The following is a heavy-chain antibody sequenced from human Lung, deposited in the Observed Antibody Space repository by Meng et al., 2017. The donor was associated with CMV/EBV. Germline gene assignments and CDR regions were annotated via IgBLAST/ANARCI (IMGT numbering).Heavy chain of an antibody. CDR2: IYYTGSA. CDR3: AKTTMGRPPDY. Sequence: GSLRLSCTVSGGSITSSNYYWGWIRQPPGKGLEWIGTIYYTGSAYYNPSLQSRVTISVDTSQNQFSLKLSSMTASDTAVYYCAKTTMGRPPDYWSQGTLVXVSS. CDR1: GGSITSSNYY. D-gene: IGHD1-14*01. V-gene: IGHV4-39*07. J-gene: IGHJ4*02.